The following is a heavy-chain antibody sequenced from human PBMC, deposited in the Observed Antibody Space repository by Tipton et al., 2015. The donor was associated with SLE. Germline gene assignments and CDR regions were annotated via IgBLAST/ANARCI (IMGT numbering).Heavy chain of an antibody. V-gene: IGHV7-4-1*02. J-gene: IGHJ4*02. Sequence: QSGPEVKKPGASVKVSCKASGYTFTGYYMHWVRQAPGQGLEWMGYINTNTGNPTYAQGFTGRFVFSLDTSVSTAYLHISSLKAEDTAVYYCARVGAHLGFLEWSFFDYWGQGTLVTVSS. CDR1: GYTFTGYY. D-gene: IGHD3-3*01. CDR3: ARVGAHLGFLEWSFFDY. CDR2: INTNTGNP.